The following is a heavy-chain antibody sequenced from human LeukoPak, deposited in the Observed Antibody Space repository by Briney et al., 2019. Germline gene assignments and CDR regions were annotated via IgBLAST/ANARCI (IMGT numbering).Heavy chain of an antibody. CDR1: GGSISDYY. Sequence: PSETLPLTCSVSGGSISDYYWTWSRQPPGKGLEWIGYSYYSGSTNYNPSLKSRVTIFVDTSKNQFSLKLNSVTAADTAVYYCARGEKWNYNYYYMDVWGKGTTVTVSS. CDR2: SYYSGST. CDR3: ARGEKWNYNYYYMDV. J-gene: IGHJ6*03. D-gene: IGHD1-7*01. V-gene: IGHV4-59*01.